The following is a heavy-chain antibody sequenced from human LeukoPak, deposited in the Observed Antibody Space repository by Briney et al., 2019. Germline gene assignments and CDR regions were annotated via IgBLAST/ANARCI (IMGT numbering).Heavy chain of an antibody. D-gene: IGHD1-26*01. CDR1: GYTFTSYY. CDR3: ASPRGSESYFDY. V-gene: IGHV1-46*01. J-gene: IGHJ4*02. Sequence: ASVKVSCKASGYTFTSYYMHWVRQAPGQGLEWMGIINPSGGSTSYAQKFQGRVTMTRDMSTSTVYMELSSLRSEDTAVYYCASPRGSESYFDYWGQGTLVTVSS. CDR2: INPSGGST.